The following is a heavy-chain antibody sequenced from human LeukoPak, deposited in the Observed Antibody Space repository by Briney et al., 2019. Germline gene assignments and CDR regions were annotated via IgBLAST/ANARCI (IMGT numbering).Heavy chain of an antibody. CDR2: ISGSGGST. CDR1: GFTFSSYA. Sequence: GGPLRLSCAASGFTFSSYAMSWVRQAPGKGLEWVSAISGSGGSTYYADSVKGRFTISRDNSKNTLYLQMNSLRAEDTAVYYCAAPGRITMIVVVTTLDYWGQGTLVTVSS. D-gene: IGHD3-22*01. V-gene: IGHV3-23*01. J-gene: IGHJ4*02. CDR3: AAPGRITMIVVVTTLDY.